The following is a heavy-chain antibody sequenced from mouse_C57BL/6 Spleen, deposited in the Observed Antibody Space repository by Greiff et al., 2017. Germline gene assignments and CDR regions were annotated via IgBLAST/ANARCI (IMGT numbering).Heavy chain of an antibody. CDR3: ARNPYSYGSRQRYFDV. CDR1: GYTFTSYD. J-gene: IGHJ1*03. Sequence: QVQLKESGPELVKPGASVKLSCKASGYTFTSYDINWVKQRPGQGLEWIGWIYPRDGSTKYNEKFKGKATLTVDTSSSTAYMELHSLTSEDSAVYFCARNPYSYGSRQRYFDVWGTGTTVTVSS. V-gene: IGHV1-85*01. CDR2: IYPRDGST. D-gene: IGHD1-1*01.